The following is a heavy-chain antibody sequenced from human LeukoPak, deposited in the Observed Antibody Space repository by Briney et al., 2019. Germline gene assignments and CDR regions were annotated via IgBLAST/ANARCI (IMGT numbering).Heavy chain of an antibody. CDR3: ARRAGAYSPPYDH. Sequence: GGSLRLSCAASGLTVSSNSMSWVRQAPGKGLEWVSFIYSGTIHYSDSVKGRFTISRDNSKNTLYLQMNSLRAEDTAVYYCARRAGAYSPPYDHWGQGTLVTVSS. V-gene: IGHV3-53*01. J-gene: IGHJ4*02. D-gene: IGHD4/OR15-4a*01. CDR1: GLTVSSNS. CDR2: IYSGTI.